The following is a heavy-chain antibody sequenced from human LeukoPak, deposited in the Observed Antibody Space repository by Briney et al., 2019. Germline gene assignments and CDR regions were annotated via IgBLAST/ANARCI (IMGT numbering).Heavy chain of an antibody. J-gene: IGHJ4*02. CDR2: IKPDGSVG. CDR3: TQNLVAAAGDH. V-gene: IGHV3-7*01. D-gene: IGHD6-13*01. CDR1: GVTFSNYW. Sequence: GGTLRLSCAVSGVTFSNYWMTWVRQAPGKGLEWVANIKPDGSVGYYEDSVRGRFIIFRNNAGKSLYLQMNSLRVEDTAVYYCTQNLVAAAGDHWGQGTLLIVSS.